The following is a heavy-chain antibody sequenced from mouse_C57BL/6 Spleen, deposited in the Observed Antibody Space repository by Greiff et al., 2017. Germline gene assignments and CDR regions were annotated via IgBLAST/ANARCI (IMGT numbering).Heavy chain of an antibody. V-gene: IGHV5-4*01. CDR1: GFTFSSYA. J-gene: IGHJ1*03. CDR3: ARETRDDWYCDV. Sequence: EVKLVESGGGLVKPGGSLKLSCAASGFTFSSYAMSWVRQTPEKRLEWVATISDGGSYTYYPDNVKGRFTISRDNAKNNLYLQMSHLKSEDTAMYYCARETRDDWYCDVWGTGTTVTVSS. CDR2: ISDGGSYT.